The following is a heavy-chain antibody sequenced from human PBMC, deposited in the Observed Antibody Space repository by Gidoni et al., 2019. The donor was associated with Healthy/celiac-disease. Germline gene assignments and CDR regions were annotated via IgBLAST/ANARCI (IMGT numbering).Heavy chain of an antibody. Sequence: EVQLLESGGGLVHPGGSLSLSCAASGFTFSSYAMSWVRQAPGKGLEWVSAIRGSGGSTYYADSVKGRFTISRDNSKNTLYLQMNSLRAEDTAVYYCAKDKVFLGVDFDYWGQGTLVTVSS. CDR1: GFTFSSYA. D-gene: IGHD2-8*01. V-gene: IGHV3-23*01. CDR3: AKDKVFLGVDFDY. CDR2: IRGSGGST. J-gene: IGHJ4*02.